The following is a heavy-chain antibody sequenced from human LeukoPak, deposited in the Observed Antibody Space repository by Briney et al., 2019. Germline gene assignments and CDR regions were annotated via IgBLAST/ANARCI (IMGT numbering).Heavy chain of an antibody. CDR1: GGSISSYY. Sequence: SETLSLTCTVSGGSISSYYWSWIRQPAGKGLEWMGRIYTSGSTNYNPSLKSRVTMSVDTSKNQFSLKLSSVTAADTAVYYCARERRAQDYFDYWGQGTLVTVSS. J-gene: IGHJ4*02. V-gene: IGHV4-4*07. CDR3: ARERRAQDYFDY. CDR2: IYTSGST.